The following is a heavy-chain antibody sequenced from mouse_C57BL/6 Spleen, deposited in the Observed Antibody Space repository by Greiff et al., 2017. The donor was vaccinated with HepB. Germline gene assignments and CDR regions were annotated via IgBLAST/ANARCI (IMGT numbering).Heavy chain of an antibody. V-gene: IGHV3-6*01. Sequence: EVQLQESGPGLVKPSQSLSLTCSVTGYSITSGYYWNWIRQFPGNKLEWMGYISYDGSNNYNPSLNNRISITRDTSKNQFFLKLNSVTTEDTATYYCARDVSNYVDYWGQGTTLTVSS. J-gene: IGHJ2*01. CDR3: ARDVSNYVDY. CDR1: GYSITSGYY. CDR2: ISYDGSN. D-gene: IGHD5-1*01.